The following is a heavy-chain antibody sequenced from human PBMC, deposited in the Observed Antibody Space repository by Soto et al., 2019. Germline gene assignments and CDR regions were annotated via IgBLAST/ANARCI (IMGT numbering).Heavy chain of an antibody. D-gene: IGHD5-18*01. CDR1: GYTFTGYY. V-gene: IGHV1-2*04. Sequence: ASVKVSCKASGYTFTGYYMHWVRQAPGQGLEWMGWINPNSGGTNYAQKFQGWVTMTRDTSKNQFSLKLSSVTAADTAVYFCARHTPPTRQFDFWGQGTLVTVSS. CDR3: ARHTPPTRQFDF. J-gene: IGHJ4*02. CDR2: INPNSGGT.